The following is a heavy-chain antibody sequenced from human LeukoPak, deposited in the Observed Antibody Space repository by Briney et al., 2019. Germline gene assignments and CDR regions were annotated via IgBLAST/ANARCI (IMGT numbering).Heavy chain of an antibody. CDR3: ARGGRYDSATYYIHAFDI. CDR2: IYYNGDT. J-gene: IGHJ3*02. V-gene: IGHV4-59*01. CDR1: GGSISNNY. D-gene: IGHD3-10*01. Sequence: SETLSLTCTVSGGSISNNYWSWIRQPPGKGLEWIGYIYYNGDTYYDPSLQSRVSISVDTSNNHFSLKLTSVTAADTAVYYCARGGRYDSATYYIHAFDIWGQGTMVTVSS.